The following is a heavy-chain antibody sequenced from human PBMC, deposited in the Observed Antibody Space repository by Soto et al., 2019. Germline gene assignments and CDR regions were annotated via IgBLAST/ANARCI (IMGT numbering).Heavy chain of an antibody. CDR3: ARDGVSAMMTTVRGYYSYGMDV. D-gene: IGHD4-4*01. J-gene: IGHJ6*02. CDR1: VCTFSSYS. CDR2: ISSSSSYI. V-gene: IGHV3-21*01. Sequence: PVGSLRLSCASSVCTFSSYSMNCVRQAPGKWLEWVSSISSSSSYIYYADSVKGRFTISRDNAKNSLYLQMNSLRAEDTAVYYCARDGVSAMMTTVRGYYSYGMDVWGQGTTVNVSS.